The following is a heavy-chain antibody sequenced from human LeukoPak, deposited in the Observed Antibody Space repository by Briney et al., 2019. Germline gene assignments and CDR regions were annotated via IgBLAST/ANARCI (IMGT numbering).Heavy chain of an antibody. D-gene: IGHD3-22*01. CDR1: GFTFSSYA. V-gene: IGHV3-23*01. Sequence: GGSLRLSCAASGFTFSSYAMSWVRQAPGKGLEWVTAISGSGGSTYYADSVKGRFTISRDNSKNTLYLQMNSLRAEDTAVYYCATGQGILYYYDSSGYYSTFDYWGPGTLVTVSS. J-gene: IGHJ4*02. CDR2: ISGSGGST. CDR3: ATGQGILYYYDSSGYYSTFDY.